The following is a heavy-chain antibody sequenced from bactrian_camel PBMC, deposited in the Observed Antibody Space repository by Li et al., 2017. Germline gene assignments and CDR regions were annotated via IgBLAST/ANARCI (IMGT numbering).Heavy chain of an antibody. Sequence: HVQLVESGGGLVKPGGSLRLPCAASGFTFNRYWMYWVRQAPGQGLEWVCSIYNDGNNIYYADSVTGRFTVSRDSAKNTVSLQMNSLKSEDTALYYCATVSWYYDYWGQGTQVTVS. CDR2: IYNDGNNI. D-gene: IGHD6*01. CDR3: ATVSWYYDY. V-gene: IGHV3S6*01. J-gene: IGHJ4*01. CDR1: GFTFNRYW.